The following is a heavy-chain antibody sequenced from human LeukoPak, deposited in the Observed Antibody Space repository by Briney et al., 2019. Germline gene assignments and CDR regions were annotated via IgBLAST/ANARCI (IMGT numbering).Heavy chain of an antibody. J-gene: IGHJ4*02. CDR3: AKDSYSSSWYYY. D-gene: IGHD6-13*01. CDR1: GFTFSSYA. CDR2: ISGSGGST. Sequence: GSLRLSCAASGFTFSSYAMSWVRQAPGKGLEWVSAISGSGGSTYYADSVKGRFTISRDNSKNTLYLQVNSLRAEDTAVYYCAKDSYSSSWYYYWGQGTLVTVSS. V-gene: IGHV3-23*01.